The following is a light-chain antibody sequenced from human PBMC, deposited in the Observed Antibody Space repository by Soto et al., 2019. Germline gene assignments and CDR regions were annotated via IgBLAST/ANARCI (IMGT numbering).Light chain of an antibody. CDR3: XXXYTTPHT. CDR2: GTS. V-gene: IGKV1-39*01. Sequence: DIQMTQSPSSLSASVGDRVTITCRASQTISNYVNWYQQKAGKAPQLLIYGTSSLHGGVPSRFSGSGSGTEFTLTISSLXPEXFAXYXXXXXYTTPHTFGQGTKVEI. CDR1: QTISNY. J-gene: IGKJ2*01.